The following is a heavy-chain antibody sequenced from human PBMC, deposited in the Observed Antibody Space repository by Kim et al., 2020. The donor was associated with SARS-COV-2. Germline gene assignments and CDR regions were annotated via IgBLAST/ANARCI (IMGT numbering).Heavy chain of an antibody. J-gene: IGHJ4*02. CDR2: ISGSGGST. CDR3: AKSKNINYGSGNPDY. D-gene: IGHD3-10*01. CDR1: GFTFSSYA. V-gene: IGHV3-23*01. Sequence: GGSLRLSCAASGFTFSSYAMSWVRQAPGKGLEWVSAISGSGGSTYYAESVKGRFTISRDNSKNTLYLQMNSLRAEDTAVYYCAKSKNINYGSGNPDYWGQGTLVTVSS.